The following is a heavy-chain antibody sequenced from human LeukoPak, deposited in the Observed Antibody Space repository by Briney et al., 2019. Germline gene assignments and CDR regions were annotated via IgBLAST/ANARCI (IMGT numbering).Heavy chain of an antibody. Sequence: SETLSLTCAVYGGSFSSYYWGWIRQPPGKGLEWIGSIYYSGSTYYNPSLKSRVTISVDTSKNQFSLKLSSVTAADTAVYYCARDSSGWSTNYYYYYMDVWGKGTTVTVSS. J-gene: IGHJ6*03. D-gene: IGHD6-19*01. V-gene: IGHV4-39*07. CDR3: ARDSSGWSTNYYYYYMDV. CDR1: GGSFSSYY. CDR2: IYYSGST.